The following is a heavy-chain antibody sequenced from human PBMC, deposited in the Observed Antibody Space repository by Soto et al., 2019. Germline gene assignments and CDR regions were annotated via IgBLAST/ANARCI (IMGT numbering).Heavy chain of an antibody. Sequence: QVQLVESGGGVVQPGRSLRLSCAASGFTFSSYAMHWVRQAPGKGLEWVAVISYDGSNKYYADSVKGRFTISRDNSKNTLYLQMNSLRAEYTAVYYCARESYGDYGDAFDIWGQGTMVTVSS. CDR2: ISYDGSNK. D-gene: IGHD4-17*01. CDR3: ARESYGDYGDAFDI. CDR1: GFTFSSYA. J-gene: IGHJ3*02. V-gene: IGHV3-30-3*01.